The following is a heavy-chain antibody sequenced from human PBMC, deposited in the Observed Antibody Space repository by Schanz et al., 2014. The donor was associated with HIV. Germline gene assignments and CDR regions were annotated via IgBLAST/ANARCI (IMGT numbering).Heavy chain of an antibody. J-gene: IGHJ4*02. CDR1: GFTFSRYW. CDR2: IKQDGSEK. Sequence: EVQLVESGGGLVKPGGSLRLSCAASGFTFSRYWMSWVRQAPGKGLEWVANIKQDGSEKHYVASVKGRFTISRDNAKNSLYLQMNSLRVEDTALFYCARRRADQKTFDYWGQGALVTVSS. CDR3: ARRRADQKTFDY. V-gene: IGHV3-7*01. D-gene: IGHD2-2*01.